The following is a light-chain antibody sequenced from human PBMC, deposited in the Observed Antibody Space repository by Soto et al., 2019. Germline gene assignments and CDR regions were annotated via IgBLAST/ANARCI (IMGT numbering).Light chain of an antibody. J-gene: IGKJ2*01. CDR2: GAS. Sequence: EIVFTQSPDTLSVSPGERATLSCRASQSVRSSYLAWYQQKPGQAPRLVVHGASNRADGIPDRFSGRGSGADFTLTISRMEPQDFSVYYCQQYGGSHMYTFGQGTKVDI. CDR1: QSVRSSY. V-gene: IGKV3-20*01. CDR3: QQYGGSHMYT.